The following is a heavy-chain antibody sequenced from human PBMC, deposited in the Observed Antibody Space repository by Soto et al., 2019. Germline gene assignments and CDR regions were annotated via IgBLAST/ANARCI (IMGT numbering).Heavy chain of an antibody. V-gene: IGHV3-7*01. D-gene: IGHD4-4*01. CDR1: GFTFSSYW. CDR2: IKQDGSEK. J-gene: IGHJ6*03. CDR3: AREEVTHYYYYYMDV. Sequence: GGSLRLSCAASGFTFSSYWMSWVRQAPGKGLEWVANIKQDGSEKYYVDSVKGRFTISRDNAKNSLYLQMNSLRAEDTAVYYCAREEVTHYYYYYMDVWGKGTTVTVSS.